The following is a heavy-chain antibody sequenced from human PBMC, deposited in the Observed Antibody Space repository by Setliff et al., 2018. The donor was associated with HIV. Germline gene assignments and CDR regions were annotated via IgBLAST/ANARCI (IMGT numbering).Heavy chain of an antibody. CDR2: MSGINDAG. CDR3: AGVPVADDSSGWYGNWYFDL. V-gene: IGHV1-8*01. CDR1: GYTLTNND. J-gene: IGHJ2*01. D-gene: IGHD6-19*01. Sequence: ASVKVSCKASGYTLTNNDINWLRQVAGQGLEWIGWMSGINDAGGSAQKFQGRVTMTRDTSISTAYMELSSLRSEDTAVYYCAGVPVADDSSGWYGNWYFDLWGPGTLVTVSS.